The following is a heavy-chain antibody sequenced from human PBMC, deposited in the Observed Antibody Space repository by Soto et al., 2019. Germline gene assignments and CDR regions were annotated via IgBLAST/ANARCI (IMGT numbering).Heavy chain of an antibody. V-gene: IGHV4-59*01. CDR3: AREEYSSSGGYYYYYGMAV. J-gene: IGHJ6*02. CDR1: GGSISSYY. CDR2: IYYSGST. Sequence: PSETLSLTCTVSGGSISSYYWSWIRQPPGKGLEWIGYIYYSGSTNYNPSLKSRVTISVDTSKNQFSLKLSSVTAADTAVYYCAREEYSSSGGYYYYYGMAVWGQGTTVTVSS. D-gene: IGHD6-6*01.